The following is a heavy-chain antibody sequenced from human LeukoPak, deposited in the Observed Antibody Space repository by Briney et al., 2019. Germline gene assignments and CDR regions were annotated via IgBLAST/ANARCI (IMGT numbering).Heavy chain of an antibody. CDR1: GESFSGHC. J-gene: IGHJ6*03. D-gene: IGHD3-16*01. CDR2: INHSGST. V-gene: IGHV4-34*01. Sequence: PSETLSLTCAVYGESFSGHCWSWIRQPPGKGLEWIGEINHSGSTNYSPSLKSRVTISLDTSKNQFSLNLSSVTAADTAVYYCARETSQKGAHYMDVWGKGTTVTISS. CDR3: ARETSQKGAHYMDV.